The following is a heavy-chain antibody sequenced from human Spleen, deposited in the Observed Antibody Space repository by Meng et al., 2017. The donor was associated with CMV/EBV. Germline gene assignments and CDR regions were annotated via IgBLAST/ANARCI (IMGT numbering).Heavy chain of an antibody. D-gene: IGHD3-22*01. CDR2: IYWDDDK. V-gene: IGHV2-5*02. CDR3: AHTRDASGYYRVFFDS. CDR1: RSLGVG. Sequence: RSLGVGVGWIRRAPGKALEWLALIYWDDDKRCRPSLKSSLTITKDTSKNQVVLTMTNVDPVDTATYYCAHTRDASGYYRVFFDSWGQGTLVTVSS. J-gene: IGHJ4*02.